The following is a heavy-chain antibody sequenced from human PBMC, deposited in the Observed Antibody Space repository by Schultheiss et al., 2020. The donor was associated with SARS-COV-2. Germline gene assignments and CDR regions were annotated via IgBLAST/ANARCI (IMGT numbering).Heavy chain of an antibody. D-gene: IGHD2-15*01. Sequence: ASVKVSCKASGYTFTGYYMHWVRQAPGQGLEWMGWINPNSGGTNYAQKLQGRVTMTTDTSTSTAYMELRSLRSDDTAVYYCARLSGYCSGGSCYPKVRCDYWGQGTLVTVSS. CDR3: ARLSGYCSGGSCYPKVRCDY. CDR1: GYTFTGYY. V-gene: IGHV1-2*02. J-gene: IGHJ4*02. CDR2: INPNSGGT.